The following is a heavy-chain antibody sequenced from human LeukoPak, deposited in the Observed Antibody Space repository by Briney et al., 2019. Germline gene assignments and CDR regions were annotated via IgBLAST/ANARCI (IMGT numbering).Heavy chain of an antibody. CDR2: INTNTGNP. CDR1: GYTFTRYD. V-gene: IGHV7-4-1*02. CDR3: ASGSKWYSSGWYNFDY. J-gene: IGHJ4*02. D-gene: IGHD6-19*01. Sequence: ASVKVSCKASGYTFTRYDINWVRQAPGQGLEWMGWINTNTGNPTYAQGFTGRFVFSLDTSVNTAYLQISSLKAEDTAVYYCASGSKWYSSGWYNFDYWGQGTLVTVSS.